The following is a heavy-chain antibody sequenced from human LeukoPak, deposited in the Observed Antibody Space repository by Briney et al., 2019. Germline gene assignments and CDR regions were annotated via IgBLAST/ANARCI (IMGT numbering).Heavy chain of an antibody. CDR1: GGSISSYY. V-gene: IGHV4-59*01. D-gene: IGHD4-23*01. Sequence: ETQSLTCTVSGGSISSYYWSWIRQPPGKGLEWIGYIYYSGNTNYNPSLKSRVTISIDTSKNRLTLKLSSVTAADTAVYYCATLNYGGSTPDYWGQGTLVTVSS. CDR2: IYYSGNT. J-gene: IGHJ4*02. CDR3: ATLNYGGSTPDY.